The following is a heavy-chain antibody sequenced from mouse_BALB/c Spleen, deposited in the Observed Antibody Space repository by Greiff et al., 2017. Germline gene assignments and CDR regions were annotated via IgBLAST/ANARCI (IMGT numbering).Heavy chain of an antibody. J-gene: IGHJ2*01. CDR2: IRSKSNNYAT. D-gene: IGHD2-12*01. CDR1: GFTFNTYA. CDR3: VRGRRGDYFDY. V-gene: IGHV10-1*02. Sequence: EVMLVESGGGLVQPKGSLKLSCAASGFTFNTYAMNWVRQAPGKGLEWVARIRSKSNNYATYYADSVKDRFTISRDDSQSMLYLQRNNLKTEDTAMYYCVRGRRGDYFDYWGQGTTLTVSS.